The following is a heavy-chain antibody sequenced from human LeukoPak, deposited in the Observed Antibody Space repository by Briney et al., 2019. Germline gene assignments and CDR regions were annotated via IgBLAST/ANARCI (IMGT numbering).Heavy chain of an antibody. CDR2: ISSSGSAI. V-gene: IGHV3-11*01. CDR3: ARDGQSPDKN. CDR1: GFPLSAYN. D-gene: IGHD3-9*01. J-gene: IGHJ4*02. Sequence: AGGSLRLSCAASGFPLSAYNMSWIRQAPGKGLEWVSYISSSGSAIYYADSVKGRFTISRDNAKNSLYLQMNSLRAEDTAVYYCARDGQSPDKNWGRGTLVTVSS.